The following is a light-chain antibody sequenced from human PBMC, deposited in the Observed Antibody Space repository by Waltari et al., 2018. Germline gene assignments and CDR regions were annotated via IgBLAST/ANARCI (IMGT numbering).Light chain of an antibody. Sequence: EIVMTQSPATLSLSPGESATLSCRASQSLIRNTFAWFQQKPGQPPRLRFYGTSTRATGIPASFSGSGSGTEFSLTISSLQPEDFATYYCQQYDNWAWTFGLGTRLETK. CDR2: GTS. J-gene: IGKJ1*01. CDR3: QQYDNWAWT. V-gene: IGKV3D-15*01. CDR1: QSLIRN.